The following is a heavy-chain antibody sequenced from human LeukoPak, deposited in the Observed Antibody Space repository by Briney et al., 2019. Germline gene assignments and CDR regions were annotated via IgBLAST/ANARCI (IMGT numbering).Heavy chain of an antibody. D-gene: IGHD1-26*01. Sequence: AGGSLRLSCAASGFTFRTCAMTWVRQAPGKGLEWVSSIGSPEETYYADSVKGRFTISRDNAKNTLYLQMNSLRAEDTAVYYCARVSSGSYFGYYYYYMDVWGKGTTVTVSS. CDR2: IGSPEET. CDR1: GFTFRTCA. J-gene: IGHJ6*03. CDR3: ARVSSGSYFGYYYYYMDV. V-gene: IGHV3-23*01.